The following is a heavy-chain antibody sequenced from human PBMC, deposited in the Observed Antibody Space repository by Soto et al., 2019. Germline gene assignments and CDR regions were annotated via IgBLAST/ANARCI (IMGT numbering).Heavy chain of an antibody. D-gene: IGHD3-9*01. Sequence: SETLSLTCAVSGGSITSNWWSWVRQPPGKGLEWIGEIHHSGSFNYNPSLRSRVTISIDKSKNQLSLKLTSVTAADTAVHYCVRNDWYRIDPWGQGTLVTVSS. CDR1: GGSITSNW. J-gene: IGHJ5*02. CDR2: IHHSGSF. V-gene: IGHV4-4*02. CDR3: VRNDWYRIDP.